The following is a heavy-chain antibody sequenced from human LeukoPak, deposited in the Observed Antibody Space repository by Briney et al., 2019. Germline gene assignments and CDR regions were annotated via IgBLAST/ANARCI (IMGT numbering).Heavy chain of an antibody. V-gene: IGHV1-46*01. CDR1: GYTFTSYY. CDR3: AISSSWYFSGY. Sequence: GASVKVSCKASGYTFTSYYMHWVRQAPGQGLEWMGIINPSGGSTSYAQKFQGRVTMTRDTSISTAYMELSRLRSDDTAVYYCAISSSWYFSGYWGQGTLVTVSS. D-gene: IGHD6-13*01. J-gene: IGHJ4*02. CDR2: INPSGGST.